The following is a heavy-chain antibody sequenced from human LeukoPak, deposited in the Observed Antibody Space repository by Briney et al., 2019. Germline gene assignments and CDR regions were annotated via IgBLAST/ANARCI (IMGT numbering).Heavy chain of an antibody. CDR3: SAATHARDY. J-gene: IGHJ4*02. CDR2: INHSGST. CDR1: GGSFSGYY. Sequence: SETLSLTCAVYGGSFSGYYWSWIRQPPGKGLEWIGEINHSGSTNYNPSLKSRVTISVDTSKNQFSLNLSSVTAADTAVVVVSAATHARDYWGQGTLVTVSS. D-gene: IGHD2-2*01. V-gene: IGHV4-34*01.